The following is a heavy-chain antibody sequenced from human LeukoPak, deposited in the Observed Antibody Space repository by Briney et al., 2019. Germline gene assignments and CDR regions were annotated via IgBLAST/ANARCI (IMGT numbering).Heavy chain of an antibody. CDR2: IYYSGST. V-gene: IGHV4-30-4*01. CDR3: ARVGYGSGSLNFDY. J-gene: IGHJ4*02. D-gene: IGHD3-10*01. CDR1: GGSISSDDYY. Sequence: SETLSLTCTVSGGSISSDDYYWSWIRQPPGKGLEWIGYIYYSGSTYYNPSLKSRVTISVDTSKNQFSLKLSSVTAADTAVYYCARVGYGSGSLNFDYWGQGTLVTVSS.